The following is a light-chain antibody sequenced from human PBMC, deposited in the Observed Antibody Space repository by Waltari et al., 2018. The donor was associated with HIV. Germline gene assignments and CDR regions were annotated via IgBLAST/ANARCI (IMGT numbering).Light chain of an antibody. Sequence: IQMTQSPSTLSASVGDRVTIPCRASQGISSWLAWYQQKPGKAPNLLIYKASSLESGVPSRFSGSGSGTEFTLTISSLQPDDFATYYCQHYNSYLWTFGQGTKVEIK. CDR1: QGISSW. CDR2: KAS. V-gene: IGKV1-5*03. CDR3: QHYNSYLWT. J-gene: IGKJ1*01.